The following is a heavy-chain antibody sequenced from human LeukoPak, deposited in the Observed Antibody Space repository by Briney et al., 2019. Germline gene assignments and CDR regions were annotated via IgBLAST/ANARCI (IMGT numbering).Heavy chain of an antibody. CDR2: IYYSGST. CDR1: GGSISSSSYY. V-gene: IGHV4-39*07. J-gene: IGHJ4*02. Sequence: KPSETLSLTCTVSGGSISSSSYYWGWIRQPPGKGLEWIGSIYYSGSTYYNPSLKSRVTISVDTSKNQFSLKLSSVTAADTAVYYCASHSSSSWYYFDYWGQGTLVSVSS. CDR3: ASHSSSSWYYFDY. D-gene: IGHD6-13*01.